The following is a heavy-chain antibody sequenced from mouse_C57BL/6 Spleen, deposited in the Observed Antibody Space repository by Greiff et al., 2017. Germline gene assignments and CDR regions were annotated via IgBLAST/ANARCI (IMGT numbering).Heavy chain of an antibody. V-gene: IGHV1-81*01. D-gene: IGHD2-5*01. CDR2: IYPRSGNT. J-gene: IGHJ2*01. CDR3: ARPYSNLNTLDY. Sequence: QVQLQQSGAELARPGASVKLSCKASGYTFTSYGISWVKQRTGQGLEWIGEIYPRSGNTYYNEKFKGKATLTADKSSNTAYMELRSLTSEDSAVYFCARPYSNLNTLDYCGQGTTLTVSS. CDR1: GYTFTSYG.